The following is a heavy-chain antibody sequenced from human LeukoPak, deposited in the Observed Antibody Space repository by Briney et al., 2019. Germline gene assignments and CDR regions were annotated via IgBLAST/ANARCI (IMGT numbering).Heavy chain of an antibody. CDR2: ISGDGGST. CDR1: GFTFDDYA. J-gene: IGHJ3*02. V-gene: IGHV3-43*02. CDR3: AKALGYYYDSSGYPGAFDI. D-gene: IGHD3-22*01. Sequence: PGGSLRLSCAASGFTFDDYAMHWVRQAPGKGLEWVSLISGDGGSTYYADSVRGRFTISRDNSKNSLYLQMNSLRTEDTALYYCAKALGYYYDSSGYPGAFDIWGQGTMVTVSS.